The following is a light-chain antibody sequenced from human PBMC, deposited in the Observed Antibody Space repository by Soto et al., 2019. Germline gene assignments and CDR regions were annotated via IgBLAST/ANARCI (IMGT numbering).Light chain of an antibody. CDR2: AAS. Sequence: DIQMTQSPSSLSASVGDRVTITCRASQTISSYLSWYQQKAGKAPKLLIYAASNLQSGVPSRFSGSGSWTDFTLTISSLQPEDFAAYYCQQSHSTPRTFGQGTKVEIK. V-gene: IGKV1-39*01. CDR3: QQSHSTPRT. J-gene: IGKJ1*01. CDR1: QTISSY.